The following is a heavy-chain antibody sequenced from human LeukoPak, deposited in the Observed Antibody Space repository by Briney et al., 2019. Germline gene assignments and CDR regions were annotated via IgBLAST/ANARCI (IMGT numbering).Heavy chain of an antibody. D-gene: IGHD6-13*01. V-gene: IGHV3-23*01. CDR3: AKDRGSYSSSWYEGYYFDY. J-gene: IGHJ4*02. CDR1: GFTFSNYA. CDR2: ISGNGGST. Sequence: PGKSLRLSCAASGFTFSNYAMTWVRQAPGKGLEWVAAISGNGGSTYYADSVKGRFTISRDNSKNTLYLQMNSLRAEDTAVYYCAKDRGSYSSSWYEGYYFDYWGQGTLVTVSS.